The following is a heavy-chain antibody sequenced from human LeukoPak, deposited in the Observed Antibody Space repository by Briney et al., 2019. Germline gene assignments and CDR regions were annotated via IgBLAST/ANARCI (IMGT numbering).Heavy chain of an antibody. CDR2: IKQDGSEK. J-gene: IGHJ4*02. V-gene: IGHV3-7*01. Sequence: GGSLRLSCAVSGITLTNYGMTWVRQAPGKGLEWVANIKQDGSEKYYVDSVRGRFTISRDNATNSLYLQMNSLRAEDTAVYYCAWDLNYFDYWGQGTLVTVSS. CDR3: AWDLNYFDY. CDR1: GITLTNYG.